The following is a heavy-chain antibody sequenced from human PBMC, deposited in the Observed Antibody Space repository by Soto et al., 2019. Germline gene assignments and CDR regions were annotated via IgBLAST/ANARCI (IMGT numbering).Heavy chain of an antibody. J-gene: IGHJ5*02. V-gene: IGHV4-4*02. D-gene: IGHD4-17*01. CDR2: IYHSGST. CDR3: ARLIMGPMVTTPNWFDP. CDR1: GGCISSSNW. Sequence: PSETLSLTCAVSGGCISSSNWWRWVRQPAGRGLGWIGEIYHSGSTNYKPSLKSRVTISVDKSKNQFSLKLSSVTAADTAVYYCARLIMGPMVTTPNWFDPWGQGTLVTVSS.